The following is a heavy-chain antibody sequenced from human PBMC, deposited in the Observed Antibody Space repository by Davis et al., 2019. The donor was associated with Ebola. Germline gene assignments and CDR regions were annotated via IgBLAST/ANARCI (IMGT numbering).Heavy chain of an antibody. D-gene: IGHD1-14*01. J-gene: IGHJ6*04. Sequence: SVKVSCKASGYTFTSYGISWVRQAPGQGLEWMGGIIPIFGTANYAQKFQGRVTITADESTSTAYMELSSLRSEDTAVYYCARGRSHRGYYYYGMDVWGKGTTVTVSS. CDR1: GYTFTSYG. CDR2: IIPIFGTA. CDR3: ARGRSHRGYYYYGMDV. V-gene: IGHV1-69*13.